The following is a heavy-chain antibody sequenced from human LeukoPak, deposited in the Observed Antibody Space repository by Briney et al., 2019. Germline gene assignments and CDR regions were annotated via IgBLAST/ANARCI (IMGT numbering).Heavy chain of an antibody. CDR3: ARWGPSTYYYDSSGYSQFDY. V-gene: IGHV4-30-4*01. D-gene: IGHD3-22*01. CDR2: IYYSGST. J-gene: IGHJ4*02. Sequence: SETLSLTCTVSGGSISSGDYYWSWIRQPPGKGLEWIGYIYYSGSTYYNPSLKSRVTISVNTSKNQFSLKLSSVTAADTAVYYCARWGPSTYYYDSSGYSQFDYWGQGTLVTVSS. CDR1: GGSISSGDYY.